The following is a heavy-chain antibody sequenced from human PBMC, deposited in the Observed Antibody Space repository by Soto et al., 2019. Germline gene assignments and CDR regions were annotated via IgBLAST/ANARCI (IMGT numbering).Heavy chain of an antibody. V-gene: IGHV1-3*01. CDR1: GYTFNSYV. J-gene: IGHJ4*02. Sequence: QVPLVQSGAEVKKPGASVKVSCKASGYTFNSYVLHWVRQAPGQRLEWMGWINAGNGKTKYSQKLQGRLTFARDTSASTAYMELSSLRSEDTAVYYCAIDNVGGELHKGELEYWGQGTLVTVSS. CDR2: INAGNGKT. D-gene: IGHD1-26*01. CDR3: AIDNVGGELHKGELEY.